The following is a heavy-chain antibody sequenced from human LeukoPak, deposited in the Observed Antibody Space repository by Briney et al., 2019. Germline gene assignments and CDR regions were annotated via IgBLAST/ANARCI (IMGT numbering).Heavy chain of an antibody. CDR2: ISRRGSII. CDR1: GFTLSDYF. V-gene: IGHV3-11*01. D-gene: IGHD1-1*01. Sequence: GGSLRPSCAASGFTLSDYFMNWVRPAPGEGLGWVSHISRRGSIIYYADSVKGRFTISRNNAKNSLYLQMNSLRGEDTAVYYCARGPTGSSNWFDPWGQGTLVTVSS. CDR3: ARGPTGSSNWFDP. J-gene: IGHJ5*02.